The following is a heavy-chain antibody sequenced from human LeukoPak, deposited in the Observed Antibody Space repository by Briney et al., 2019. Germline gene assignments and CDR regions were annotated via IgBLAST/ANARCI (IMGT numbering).Heavy chain of an antibody. CDR3: ARGITFGGVPLLDY. J-gene: IGHJ4*02. V-gene: IGHV1-8*01. D-gene: IGHD3-16*01. CDR1: GYTFTSYD. Sequence: GASVKVSCKASGYTFTSYDINWVRQATGQGLEWMGWMNPNSGNTGYAQKFQGRVTMTRNTSISTAYMELSSLRSEDTAVYYCARGITFGGVPLLDYWGQGTLVTVSS. CDR2: MNPNSGNT.